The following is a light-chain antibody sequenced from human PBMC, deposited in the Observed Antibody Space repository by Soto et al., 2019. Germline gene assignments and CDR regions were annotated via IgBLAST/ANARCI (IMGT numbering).Light chain of an antibody. CDR3: QQYGSTPLT. V-gene: IGKV3-20*01. J-gene: IGKJ4*01. CDR1: QSVRNNY. CDR2: DAS. Sequence: EIVLTQSPDTLSLSPGERATLSCRASQSVRNNYLAWYQQKPGQDPRFLIFDASSRATGIPDRFSGSGSGTDFTLTISRLEPEDFAVYYCQQYGSTPLTFGGGTKVDIE.